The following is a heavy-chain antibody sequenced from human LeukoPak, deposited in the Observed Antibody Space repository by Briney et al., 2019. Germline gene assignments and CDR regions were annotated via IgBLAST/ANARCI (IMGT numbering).Heavy chain of an antibody. J-gene: IGHJ6*03. CDR3: ARGKARGYGYYYYYMDV. V-gene: IGHV4-59*01. Sequence: SETLSLTCTVSGGSISSYYWSWIRQPPGKGLEWIGYIYDSGSTNYNPSLKSRVTISVDTSKNQFSLKLSSVTAADTAVFYCARGKARGYGYYYYYMDVWGKGTTVTVSS. CDR1: GGSISSYY. D-gene: IGHD3-16*01. CDR2: IYDSGST.